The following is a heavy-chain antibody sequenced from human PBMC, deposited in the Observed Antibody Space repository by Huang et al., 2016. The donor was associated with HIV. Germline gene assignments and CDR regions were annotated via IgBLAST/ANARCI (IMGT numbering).Heavy chain of an antibody. J-gene: IGHJ4*02. CDR2: ISYDGSSG. V-gene: IGHV3-30*18. D-gene: IGHD2-15*01. CDR1: GFTFNTFG. CDR3: AKESRWYSDLDN. Sequence: QVQLVESGGGVVQPGRSLRLSCVASGFTFNTFGMHWVRQAPGKGLEWVAVISYDGSSGRYSESVKGRFTISRDNPMDTLYLQMNSLRPDDTAVYYCAKESRWYSDLDNWGQGTLVTVSS.